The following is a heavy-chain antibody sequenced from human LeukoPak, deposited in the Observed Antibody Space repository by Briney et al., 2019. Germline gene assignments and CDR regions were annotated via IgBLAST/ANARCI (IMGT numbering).Heavy chain of an antibody. J-gene: IGHJ5*02. CDR3: ARDRTRHYYYGSGSYYNNWFDP. Sequence: SETLSLTCTVSGGSISSSSYYWGWIRQPPGKGLEWIGSIYYSGSTYYNPSLKSRVTISVDTSKNQFSLKLSSVTAADTAVYYCARDRTRHYYYGSGSYYNNWFDPWGQGTLVTVSS. D-gene: IGHD3-10*01. CDR1: GGSISSSSYY. V-gene: IGHV4-39*07. CDR2: IYYSGST.